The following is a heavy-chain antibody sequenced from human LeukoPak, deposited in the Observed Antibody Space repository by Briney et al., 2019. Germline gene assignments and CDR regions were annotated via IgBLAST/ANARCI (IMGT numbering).Heavy chain of an antibody. CDR3: AIAKEYQLLVNDY. CDR2: IYYSGST. V-gene: IGHV4-39*01. D-gene: IGHD2-2*01. CDR1: GGSISSSSYY. Sequence: SETLSLTCTVSGGSISSSSYYWGWIRQPPGKGLEWIGSIYYSGSTYYNPSLKSRVTISVDTSKNQFSLKPSSVTAADTAVYYCAIAKEYQLLVNDYWGQGTLVTVSS. J-gene: IGHJ4*02.